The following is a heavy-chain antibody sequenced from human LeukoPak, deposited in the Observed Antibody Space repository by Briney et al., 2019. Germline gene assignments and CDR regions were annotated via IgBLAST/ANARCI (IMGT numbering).Heavy chain of an antibody. CDR3: AKAASKRTDYGDYAFYYYMDV. J-gene: IGHJ6*03. CDR1: GFTFSNYG. D-gene: IGHD4-17*01. Sequence: GGSLRLSCAASGFTFSNYGMHWVRQAPGKGLDWVAFIHYDGSNKYYADSVKGRFTISRDDSKNTLYLQMNSLRAEDTAVYYCAKAASKRTDYGDYAFYYYMDVWGKGTTVTVSS. CDR2: IHYDGSNK. V-gene: IGHV3-30*02.